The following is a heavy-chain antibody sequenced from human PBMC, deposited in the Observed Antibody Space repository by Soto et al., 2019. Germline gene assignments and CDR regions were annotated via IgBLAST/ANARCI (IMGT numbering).Heavy chain of an antibody. Sequence: QVQLQESGPGLVKPSQTLSLTCTVSGGSISSGDYYWSWIRQPPGKGLEWIGYIYYSGSTYYNPSLKSRVTISVDTSKNQFSLKLSSVTAADTAVYYCARDGVYSGHKLNYYYYYGMDVWGQGTTVTVSS. CDR1: GGSISSGDYY. CDR3: ARDGVYSGHKLNYYYYYGMDV. V-gene: IGHV4-30-4*01. CDR2: IYYSGST. D-gene: IGHD5-12*01. J-gene: IGHJ6*02.